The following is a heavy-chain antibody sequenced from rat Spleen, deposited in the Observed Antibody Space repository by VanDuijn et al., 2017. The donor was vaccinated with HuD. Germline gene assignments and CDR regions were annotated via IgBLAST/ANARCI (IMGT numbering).Heavy chain of an antibody. CDR1: GFSLTTSS. V-gene: IGHV2-1*01. Sequence: QVQLKESGPGLVQPSQTLSLTCTVSGFSLTTSSVHWVRQPPGKGLEWMGGIWDDGTTDYNSVLKSRLSISRDTSKSQVFLKMSSLQTDDTAIYFCAKDTYDWGQGVMVTVSS. J-gene: IGHJ2*01. CDR3: AKDTYD. CDR2: IWDDGTT. D-gene: IGHD2-1*01.